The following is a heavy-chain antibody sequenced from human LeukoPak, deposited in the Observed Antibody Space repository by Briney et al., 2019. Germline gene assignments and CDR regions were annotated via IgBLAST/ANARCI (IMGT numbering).Heavy chain of an antibody. CDR3: ARGGYCSGGSCYSGWFDP. Sequence: ASVKVSCKASGGTFSSYAISWVRQAPGQGLEWMGGIVPIFGTANYAQKFQGRVTITTDESTSTAYMELSSLRSEDTAVYYCARGGYCSGGSCYSGWFDPWGQGTLVTVSS. CDR1: GGTFSSYA. CDR2: IVPIFGTA. V-gene: IGHV1-69*05. J-gene: IGHJ5*02. D-gene: IGHD2-15*01.